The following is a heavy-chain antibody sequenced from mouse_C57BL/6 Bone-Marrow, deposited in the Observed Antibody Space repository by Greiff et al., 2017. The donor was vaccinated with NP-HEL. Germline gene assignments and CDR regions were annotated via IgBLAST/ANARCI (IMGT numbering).Heavy chain of an antibody. D-gene: IGHD1-1*01. CDR2: ISDGGSYT. CDR1: GFTFSSYA. J-gene: IGHJ2*01. Sequence: EVMLVESGGGLVKPGGSLKLSCAASGFTFSSYAMSWVRQTPEKRLEWVTTISDGGSYTYYPDNVKGRFTISRDNAKNNLYLQMSNLKSEDTAMYYCAREIGYYGSSYDFDYWGQGTTLTVSS. V-gene: IGHV5-4*01. CDR3: AREIGYYGSSYDFDY.